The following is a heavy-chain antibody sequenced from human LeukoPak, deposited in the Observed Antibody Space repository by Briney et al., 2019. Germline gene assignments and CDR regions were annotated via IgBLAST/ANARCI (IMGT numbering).Heavy chain of an antibody. D-gene: IGHD2-15*01. V-gene: IGHV3-23*01. J-gene: IGHJ6*03. CDR3: ANGYEHYYYYMDV. CDR1: GFTFSSYG. CDR2: ISGSGGST. Sequence: GGSLRLSCAASGFTFSSYGMHWVRQAPGKGLEWVSAISGSGGSTYYADSVKGRFTISRDNSKNTLYLQMNSLRAEDTAVYCCANGYEHYYYYMDVWGKGTTVTVSS.